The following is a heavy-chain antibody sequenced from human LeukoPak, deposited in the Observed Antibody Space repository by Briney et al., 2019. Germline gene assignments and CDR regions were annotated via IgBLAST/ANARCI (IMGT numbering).Heavy chain of an antibody. CDR2: IKRDGSEK. CDR3: ARGRRITMVRGVIMPTKGYYYYMDV. D-gene: IGHD3-10*01. J-gene: IGHJ6*03. CDR1: GFTLSSYW. V-gene: IGHV3-7*01. Sequence: HPGGSLRLSCAASGFTLSSYWMSWVRQAPGKGLEWVANIKRDGSEKYYVDSVKGRFTISRDNAKNSLYLQMNSLRAEDAAVYYCARGRRITMVRGVIMPTKGYYYYMDVWGKGTTVTVSS.